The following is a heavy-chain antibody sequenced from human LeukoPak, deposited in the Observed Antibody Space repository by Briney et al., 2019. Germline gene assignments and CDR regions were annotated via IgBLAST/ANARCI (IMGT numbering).Heavy chain of an antibody. J-gene: IGHJ6*03. D-gene: IGHD7-27*01. CDR1: GYTFTSYY. Sequence: GASVKVSCKASGYTFTSYYMHWVRQAPGQGLEWMGIINPSGGSTSYAQKFQGRVTMTRDTSTSTVYMELSSLRSEDTAVYYCARESPAGEDLDHHYYYMDVWGKGTTVTVSS. V-gene: IGHV1-46*01. CDR2: INPSGGST. CDR3: ARESPAGEDLDHHYYYMDV.